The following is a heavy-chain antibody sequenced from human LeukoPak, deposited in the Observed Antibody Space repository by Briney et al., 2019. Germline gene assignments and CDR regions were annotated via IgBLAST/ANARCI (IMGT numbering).Heavy chain of an antibody. Sequence: GRSLILSCAASGFTFSSYGMHWVRQAPGKGLEWVAVISYDGSNKYYADSVKGRFTISRDNSKNTLYLQMNSLRAEDTAVYYCAKAAVAGPGEDYWGQGTLVTVSS. CDR3: AKAAVAGPGEDY. D-gene: IGHD6-19*01. V-gene: IGHV3-30*18. J-gene: IGHJ4*02. CDR1: GFTFSSYG. CDR2: ISYDGSNK.